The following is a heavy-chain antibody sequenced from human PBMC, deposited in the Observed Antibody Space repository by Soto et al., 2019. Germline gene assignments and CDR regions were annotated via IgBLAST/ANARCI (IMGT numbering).Heavy chain of an antibody. CDR3: AKEGCSGGSCYSIDYYYGMDV. D-gene: IGHD2-15*01. CDR2: ISYDGSNK. J-gene: IGHJ6*02. CDR1: GFTFSSYG. V-gene: IGHV3-30*18. Sequence: AVGSLRLSCAASGFTFSSYGMHWVRQAPGKGLEWVAVISYDGSNKYYADSVKGRFTISRDNSKNTLYLQMNSLRAEDTAVYYCAKEGCSGGSCYSIDYYYGMDVWGQGTTVTVSS.